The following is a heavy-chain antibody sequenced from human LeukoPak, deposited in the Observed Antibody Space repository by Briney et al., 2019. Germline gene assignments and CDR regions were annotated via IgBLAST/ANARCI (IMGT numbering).Heavy chain of an antibody. V-gene: IGHV3-23*01. CDR1: GYTFSSYE. CDR2: ISGTGGST. CDR3: AKDERRGGPDDY. Sequence: GGSLRLSCAASGYTFSSYEMNWVRQAPGKGLELVSSISGTGGSTYYAEDVKGRFTIFRDNSQNTLFLQMNSLRAEDTAVYYCAKDERRGGPDDYWGQGTLVTVSS. J-gene: IGHJ4*02. D-gene: IGHD1-1*01.